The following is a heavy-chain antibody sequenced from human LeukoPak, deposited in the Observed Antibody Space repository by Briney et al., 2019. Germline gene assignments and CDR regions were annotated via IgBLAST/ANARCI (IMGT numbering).Heavy chain of an antibody. CDR1: GGSFSGYY. CDR3: ARGGWSHDY. D-gene: IGHD2-15*01. J-gene: IGHJ4*02. V-gene: IGHV4-34*01. CDR2: INHSGST. Sequence: SETLSLTCAVYGGSFSGYYWSWIRQPPGKGLEWIGEINHSGSTNYNPSLTSRVTISVDTSKNQFSLKLSSVTPADTAVYFCARGGWSHDYWGQGTLVTVSS.